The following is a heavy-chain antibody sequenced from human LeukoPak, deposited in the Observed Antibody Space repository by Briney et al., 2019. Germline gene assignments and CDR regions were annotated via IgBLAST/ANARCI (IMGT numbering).Heavy chain of an antibody. V-gene: IGHV3-7*03. J-gene: IGHJ2*01. Sequence: GGSLRLSCVASGFSISSHWMRWLRQAPGKGLEWVANIKADGSQQYYVDSVRGRLTISRDNAKNSLYLQMNSLRAEDTAVYYCARVQLGGSWFFDLWGRGTLVTVSS. CDR1: GFSISSHW. D-gene: IGHD5-12*01. CDR3: ARVQLGGSWFFDL. CDR2: IKADGSQQ.